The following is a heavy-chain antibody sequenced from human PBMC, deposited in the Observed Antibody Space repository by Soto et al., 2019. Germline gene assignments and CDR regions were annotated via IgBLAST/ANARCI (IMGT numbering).Heavy chain of an antibody. CDR2: IYYSGST. CDR3: ARDPYYDFWSGYFPHWDYGMDV. D-gene: IGHD3-3*01. Sequence: NPSETLSLTCTVSGGSISSGGYYWSWIRQHPGKGLEWIGYIYYSGSTYYNPSLKSRVTISVDTSKNQFSLKLSSATAADTAVYYWARDPYYDFWSGYFPHWDYGMDVWGQGTTVTVSS. CDR1: GGSISSGGYY. V-gene: IGHV4-31*03. J-gene: IGHJ6*02.